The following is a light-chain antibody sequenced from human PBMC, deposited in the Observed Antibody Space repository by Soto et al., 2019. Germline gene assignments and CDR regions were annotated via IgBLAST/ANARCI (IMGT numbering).Light chain of an antibody. CDR2: HAS. V-gene: IGKV1-13*02. J-gene: IGKJ1*01. CDR1: QGIRND. CDR3: QQYNSYS. Sequence: AIQMTQSPCSLSASVGDRVTITCRASQGIRNDLGWYQQKPGTAPKLLIYHASILETAVPSRFSGNGSGTEFTLTISSLQPGDFATYYCQQYNSYSFGQGTKVDIK.